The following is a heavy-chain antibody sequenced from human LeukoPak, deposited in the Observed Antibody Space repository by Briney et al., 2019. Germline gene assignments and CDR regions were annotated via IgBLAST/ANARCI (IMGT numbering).Heavy chain of an antibody. CDR3: ARAGRFLEWLDRWFDP. CDR2: ISSSGSTI. CDR1: GFTFSDYY. V-gene: IGHV3-11*01. Sequence: GGSLRLSCAASGFTFSDYYMSWIRQAPGKGLEWVSYISSSGSTIYYADSMKGRFTISRDNAKNSLYLQMNSLRAEDTAVYYCARAGRFLEWLDRWFDPWGQGTLVTVSS. D-gene: IGHD3-3*01. J-gene: IGHJ5*02.